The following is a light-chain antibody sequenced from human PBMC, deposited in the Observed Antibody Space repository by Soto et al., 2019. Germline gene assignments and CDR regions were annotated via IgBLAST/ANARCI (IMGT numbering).Light chain of an antibody. V-gene: IGKV2-30*02. Sequence: DVVVTQSPLSLPVTLGQAASISFSSSERLVHRDGNTYLSWFRQRPGQSPRRLIYKVSNREAGVPDRFSGSGSGTDFTLKISRVEAEDVGLYYCMQGSHWPPITFGQGTRLEIK. CDR1: ERLVHRDGNTY. CDR3: MQGSHWPPIT. J-gene: IGKJ5*01. CDR2: KVS.